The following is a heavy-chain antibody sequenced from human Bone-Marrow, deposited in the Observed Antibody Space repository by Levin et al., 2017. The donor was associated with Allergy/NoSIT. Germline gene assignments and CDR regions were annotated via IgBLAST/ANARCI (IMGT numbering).Heavy chain of an antibody. D-gene: IGHD6-13*01. CDR2: INPDSGGA. CDR1: GYTFSDHY. V-gene: IGHV1-2*02. Sequence: AASVKVSCKASGYTFSDHYIHWVRQTPGQGLEWMAWINPDSGGAIKAQKFQGSITMTTDTSINTAFMELNSLRSDDTAVYYCARGAAAAGLNYFDYWGQGTLVTVSS. CDR3: ARGAAAAGLNYFDY. J-gene: IGHJ4*02.